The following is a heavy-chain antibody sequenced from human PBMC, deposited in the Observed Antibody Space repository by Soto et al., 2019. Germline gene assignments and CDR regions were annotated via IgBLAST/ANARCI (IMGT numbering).Heavy chain of an antibody. D-gene: IGHD1-7*01. J-gene: IGHJ4*02. Sequence: QVQLQESGPGLVKPSETLSLTCTVSGGSISSYYWSWIRQPPGKGLEWIGHIYYSGSTNYNPSLKSRGTISVDTSKNQYPLKLRSVTAADTAVYYCARGLLTGTTAADYWGQGTLVTVSS. CDR2: IYYSGST. CDR1: GGSISSYY. V-gene: IGHV4-59*01. CDR3: ARGLLTGTTAADY.